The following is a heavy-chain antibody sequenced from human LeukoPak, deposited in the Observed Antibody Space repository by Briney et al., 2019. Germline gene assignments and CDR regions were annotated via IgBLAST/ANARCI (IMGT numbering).Heavy chain of an antibody. V-gene: IGHV3-23*01. CDR3: AKVSGGGLYYDGMDV. D-gene: IGHD1-14*01. J-gene: IGHJ6*02. CDR2: ISGSGGTT. CDR1: GFTFNSYA. Sequence: GGSLRLSCAASGFTFNSYAMSWVRQAPGKGLEWVSAISGSGGTTHYADSVKGRFTISRDNSKNTLYLQMNSLRAEDTAVYYCAKVSGGGLYYDGMDVWGQGTTVTVSS.